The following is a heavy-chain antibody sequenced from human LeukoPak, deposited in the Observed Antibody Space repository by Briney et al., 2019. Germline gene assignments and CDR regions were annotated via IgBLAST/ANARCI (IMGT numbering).Heavy chain of an antibody. Sequence: PGGSLRLSCVGSGFIFSAYWMAWVRQAPGKGPEWVANINEDGGEERYVDSVRGRFTISRDNTKNSLSLQMNSLRAEDTALYYCVKDRSNWATDCWGQGTLVTVSS. CDR2: INEDGGEE. D-gene: IGHD1-1*01. V-gene: IGHV3-7*01. CDR3: VKDRSNWATDC. J-gene: IGHJ4*02. CDR1: GFIFSAYW.